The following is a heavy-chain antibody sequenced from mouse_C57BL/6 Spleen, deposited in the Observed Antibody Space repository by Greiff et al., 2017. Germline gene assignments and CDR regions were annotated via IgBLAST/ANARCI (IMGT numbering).Heavy chain of an antibody. D-gene: IGHD1-1*01. J-gene: IGHJ1*03. CDR1: GYTFTSYW. Sequence: VQLQQPGAELVKPGASVKLSCKASGYTFTSYWMHWVKQRPGQGLEWIGMIHPNSGSTNYNEKFKSKATLTVDKSSSTAYMQLSSLTSEDSAVYYCARLDYGSTPYWYFDVWGTGTTVTVSS. V-gene: IGHV1-64*01. CDR3: ARLDYGSTPYWYFDV. CDR2: IHPNSGST.